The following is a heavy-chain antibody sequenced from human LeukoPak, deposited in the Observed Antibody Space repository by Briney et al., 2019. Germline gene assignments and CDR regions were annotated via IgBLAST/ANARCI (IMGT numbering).Heavy chain of an antibody. Sequence: SETLSLTCTVSGGSISSYYWSWIRQPPGKGLEWIGYIHYSGSTNYNPSLKSRVTISVDTSKNQFFLKLSSVTAADTAVYYCARDQGTIILGYFDYWGQGTLVTVSS. CDR2: IHYSGST. CDR3: ARDQGTIILGYFDY. V-gene: IGHV4-59*01. CDR1: GGSISSYY. J-gene: IGHJ4*02. D-gene: IGHD3-22*01.